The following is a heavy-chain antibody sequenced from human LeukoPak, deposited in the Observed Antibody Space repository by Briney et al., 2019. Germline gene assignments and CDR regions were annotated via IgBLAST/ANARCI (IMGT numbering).Heavy chain of an antibody. Sequence: ASVKVSCKASGYTFTGYYMHWVRQAPGQGLEWMGWINPNSGGTNYAQKFQGRVTMTRDTSISTAYMELSRLRSDDTAVYYCASSSRGGDDHGYFDYWGQGTLVTVSS. CDR2: INPNSGGT. CDR3: ASSSRGGDDHGYFDY. CDR1: GYTFTGYY. D-gene: IGHD2-21*02. V-gene: IGHV1-2*02. J-gene: IGHJ4*02.